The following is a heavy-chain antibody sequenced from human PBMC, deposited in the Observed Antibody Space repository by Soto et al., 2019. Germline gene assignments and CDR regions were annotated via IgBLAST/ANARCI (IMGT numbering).Heavy chain of an antibody. Sequence: SETLSLTCTVSGFSISSYYWSWIRQPPGKGLEWIGGMYYSGSTYYNPSLKRRVTISVDTSKNQFSLKLTSVTAADTAVYHCARHVGNSPPGGWGQGTLVTVSS. CDR1: GFSISSYY. J-gene: IGHJ4*02. V-gene: IGHV4-39*01. CDR3: ARHVGNSPPGG. D-gene: IGHD3-10*01. CDR2: MYYSGST.